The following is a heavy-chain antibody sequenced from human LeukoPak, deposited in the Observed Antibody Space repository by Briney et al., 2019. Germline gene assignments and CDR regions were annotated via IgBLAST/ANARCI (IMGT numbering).Heavy chain of an antibody. J-gene: IGHJ4*02. CDR3: ARWANSRGYYDSSGYSFDY. CDR2: ISSSSSYI. CDR1: GFTFSSYS. V-gene: IGHV3-21*01. D-gene: IGHD3-22*01. Sequence: PGGSLRLSCAASGFTFSSYSMNWVRQAPGKGLEWASSISSSSSYIYYADSVKGRFTISRDNAKNSLYLQMNSLRAEDTAVYYCARWANSRGYYDSSGYSFDYWGQGTLVTVSS.